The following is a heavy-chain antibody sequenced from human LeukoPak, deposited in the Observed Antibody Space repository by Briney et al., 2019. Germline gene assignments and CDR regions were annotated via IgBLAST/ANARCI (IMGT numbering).Heavy chain of an antibody. Sequence: ASVKVSCKASGYTFTSYYMHWVRQAPGQGLEWMGLINPSGGSTSYAQKFQGRVTMTRDMSTSTVYMELSSLRSEDTAVYYCARDISSCGGDCQYFDYWGQGTLVTVSS. CDR2: INPSGGST. V-gene: IGHV1-46*01. J-gene: IGHJ4*02. D-gene: IGHD2-21*02. CDR1: GYTFTSYY. CDR3: ARDISSCGGDCQYFDY.